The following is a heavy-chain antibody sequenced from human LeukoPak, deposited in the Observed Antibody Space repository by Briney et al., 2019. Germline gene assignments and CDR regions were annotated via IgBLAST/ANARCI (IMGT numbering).Heavy chain of an antibody. CDR3: AKVGSSAFDY. CDR2: IRYDGSNK. V-gene: IGHV3-30*02. CDR1: GFTFSSYG. Sequence: GGSLRLSCAASGFTFSSYGMHWVRQAPGMGLEWVAFIRYDGSNKYYADSVKGRFTIARDKSKNTLYLQMNSLRAEDTAVYYCAKVGSSAFDYWGQGTLVTVSS. D-gene: IGHD6-6*01. J-gene: IGHJ4*02.